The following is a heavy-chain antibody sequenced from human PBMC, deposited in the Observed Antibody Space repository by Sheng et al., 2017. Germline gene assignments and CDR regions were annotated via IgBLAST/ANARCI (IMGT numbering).Heavy chain of an antibody. Sequence: QLQLQESGPGLVKAFGDPCPSPALSLVAPLAVLLTSGPGSASPPGKVLEWIGNVYDSGSTYYNPRPSESSHHIVDTSKNQVTLKLNSVTAADTSVYHCARGKRTGSSFGRMNWFDPWGQGTLVTVSS. V-gene: IGHV4-39*01. CDR2: VYDSGST. CDR3: ARGKRTGSSFGRMNWFDP. D-gene: IGHD1-26*01. J-gene: IGHJ5*02. CDR1: VAPLAVLLTS.